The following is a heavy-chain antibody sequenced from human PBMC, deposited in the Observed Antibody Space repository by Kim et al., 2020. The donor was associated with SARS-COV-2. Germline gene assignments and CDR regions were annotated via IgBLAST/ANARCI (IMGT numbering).Heavy chain of an antibody. J-gene: IGHJ3*02. CDR3: ARTLTGTFAFDI. V-gene: IGHV3-74*01. Sequence: NYADSVKGRLTISRDNAKNTLYLQMNSLRAEDTAVYYCARTLTGTFAFDIWGQGTMVTVSS. D-gene: IGHD1-7*01.